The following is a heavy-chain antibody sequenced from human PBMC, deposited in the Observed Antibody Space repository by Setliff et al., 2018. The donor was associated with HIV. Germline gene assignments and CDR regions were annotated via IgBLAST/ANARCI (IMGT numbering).Heavy chain of an antibody. CDR1: GFSLSTSGMR. CDR2: IDWDDHK. D-gene: IGHD3-10*01. V-gene: IGHV2-70*04. Sequence: SGPTLVNPTQTLTLTCTFSGFSLSTSGMRVSWIRQPPGKALEWLARIDWDDHKVYSTSLKTRLTISKDTSQNQVVLTMTNMDPVDTATYYCFADITMVRGGSWIAFDYLGQGTLVTVSS. J-gene: IGHJ4*02. CDR3: FADITMVRGGSWIAFDY.